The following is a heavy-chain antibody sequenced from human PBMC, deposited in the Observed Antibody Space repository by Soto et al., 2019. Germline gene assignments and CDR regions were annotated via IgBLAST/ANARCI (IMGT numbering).Heavy chain of an antibody. V-gene: IGHV1-69*13. D-gene: IGHD5-12*01. CDR2: IIPIFGTA. CDR3: ARDLGDGYNYPFDY. J-gene: IGHJ4*02. CDR1: GGTFSSYA. Sequence: SVKVSXKASGGTFSSYAISWVRQAPGQGLEWMGGIIPIFGTANYAQKFQGRVTITADESTSTAYMELSSLRSEDTAVYYCARDLGDGYNYPFDYWGQGTLVTVSS.